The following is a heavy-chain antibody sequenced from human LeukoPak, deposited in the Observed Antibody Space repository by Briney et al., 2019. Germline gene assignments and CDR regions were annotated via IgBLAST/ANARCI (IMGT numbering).Heavy chain of an antibody. CDR3: ARDRGSMVRGTSYYYYGMDV. CDR1: GYTFTSYG. V-gene: IGHV1-18*01. CDR2: ISAYNGNT. J-gene: IGHJ6*02. D-gene: IGHD3-10*01. Sequence: ASVKVSCKASGYTFTSYGISWVRQAPGQGLEWMVWISAYNGNTNYAQKLQGRVTMTTDTSTSTAYMELRSLRSDDTAVYYCARDRGSMVRGTSYYYYGMDVWGQGTTVTVSS.